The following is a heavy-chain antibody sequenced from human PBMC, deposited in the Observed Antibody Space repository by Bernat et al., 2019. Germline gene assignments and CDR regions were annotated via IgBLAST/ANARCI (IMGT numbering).Heavy chain of an antibody. J-gene: IGHJ6*03. D-gene: IGHD3-16*01. Sequence: EVQLLESGGGLVQPGGSLRLSCAASGFTFSTYAMTWVRQAPGKGLEWLSGVSNSGGRTYYADSVKDRFTISRDNSKNTLYLQMISLRAEDSAVYYCAKGLGGNGIFYYYMDVWGEGTTVTVSS. V-gene: IGHV3-23*01. CDR2: VSNSGGRT. CDR3: AKGLGGNGIFYYYMDV. CDR1: GFTFSTYA.